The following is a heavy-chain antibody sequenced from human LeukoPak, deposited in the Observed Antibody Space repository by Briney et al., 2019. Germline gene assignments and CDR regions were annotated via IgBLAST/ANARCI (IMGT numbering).Heavy chain of an antibody. V-gene: IGHV1-18*01. CDR1: GYTFTSYG. CDR2: ISAYNGNT. D-gene: IGHD3-16*01. CDR3: ARDETVWSSDY. J-gene: IGHJ4*02. Sequence: GASVKVSCKASGYTFTSYGISWVRQAPGQGLEWMGWISAYNGNTDYAQKLQCTVTMTTDTSTSTAYMEPRSLRSDDTAVYYCARDETVWSSDYWGQGTLVTVSS.